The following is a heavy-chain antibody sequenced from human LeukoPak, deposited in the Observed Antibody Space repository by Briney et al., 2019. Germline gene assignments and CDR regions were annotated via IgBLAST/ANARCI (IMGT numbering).Heavy chain of an antibody. CDR2: ISGSDGRT. D-gene: IGHD3-3*01. CDR3: AKEGPPFFGVVTYQRDAFDI. CDR1: GFAFSKYA. Sequence: PGGSLRLSCAASGFAFSKYAMSWVRQAPGRGLEWVSGISGSDGRTFQPDSVKGRFTISRDNSKNTLYLQMNSLRAEDTAVYYCAKEGPPFFGVVTYQRDAFDIWGQGTMVTVSS. V-gene: IGHV3-23*01. J-gene: IGHJ3*02.